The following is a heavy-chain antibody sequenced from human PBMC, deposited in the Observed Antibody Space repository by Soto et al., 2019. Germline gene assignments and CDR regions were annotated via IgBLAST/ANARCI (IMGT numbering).Heavy chain of an antibody. J-gene: IGHJ6*02. CDR2: IVVGSGNT. CDR3: AEGWFRSGEYILQPYYGMDV. CDR1: GFTFTNSA. D-gene: IGHD3-3*01. Sequence: ASVKVSCKASGFTFTNSAVQWVRQARGQRLEWIGWIVVGSGNTNYAQKFQERVTITRDMSTSTAYMELSSLRSEDTAVYYCAEGWFRSGEYILQPYYGMDVWGQGTTVTVSS. V-gene: IGHV1-58*01.